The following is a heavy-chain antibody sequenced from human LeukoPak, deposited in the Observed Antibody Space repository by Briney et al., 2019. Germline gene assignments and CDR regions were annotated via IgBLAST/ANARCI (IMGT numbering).Heavy chain of an antibody. CDR3: ARLPSGYSGYDADY. V-gene: IGHV1-69*04. CDR1: GYTFTSYG. CDR2: IIPILGIA. J-gene: IGHJ4*02. Sequence: SVKVSCKASGYTFTSYGISWVRQAPGQGLEWMGRIIPILGIANYAQKFQGRVTITADKSTSTAYMELSSLRSEDTAVYYCARLPSGYSGYDADYWGQGTLVTVSS. D-gene: IGHD5-12*01.